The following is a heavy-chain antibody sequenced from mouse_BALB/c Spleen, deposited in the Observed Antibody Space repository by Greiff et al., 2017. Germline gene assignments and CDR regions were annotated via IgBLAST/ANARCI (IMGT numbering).Heavy chain of an antibody. V-gene: IGHV3-2*02. CDR1: GYSITSDYA. D-gene: IGHD1-1*01. CDR3: ARRDYYGSSSYAMDY. J-gene: IGHJ4*01. Sequence: EVKLQESGPGLVKPSQSLSLTCTVTGYSITSDYAWNWIRQFPGNKLEWMGYISYSGSTSYNPSLKSRISITRDTSKNQFFLQLNSVTTEDTATYYCARRDYYGSSSYAMDYWGQGTSVTVSS. CDR2: ISYSGST.